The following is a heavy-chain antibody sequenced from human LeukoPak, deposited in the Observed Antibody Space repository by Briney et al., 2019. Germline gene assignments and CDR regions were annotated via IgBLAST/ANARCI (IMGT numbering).Heavy chain of an antibody. D-gene: IGHD2-15*01. CDR1: GGXFXGYY. Sequence: XCAXYGGXFXGYYWSWIRQPPGKGLEWIGEINHSVSTNYSPSLQSRVTISVDTSKNQFSLKLSSVTAADTAVYYCARGVYCSGGNCYLPLDSWGQGTLVTVSS. V-gene: IGHV4-34*01. J-gene: IGHJ4*02. CDR2: INHSVST. CDR3: ARGVYCSGGNCYLPLDS.